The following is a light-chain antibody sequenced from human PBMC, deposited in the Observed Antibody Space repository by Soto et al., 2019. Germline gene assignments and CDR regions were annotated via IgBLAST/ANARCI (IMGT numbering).Light chain of an antibody. Sequence: EFVLTQSPGTLSLSPGERATLSFRASQSVSSSYLAWYQQKPGQAPRLLIYGASSRATGIPDRFSGSGSETDFTLTISRLEPEDFAVYYCQQYGSSPRTFGQGTMVDVK. CDR2: GAS. CDR3: QQYGSSPRT. CDR1: QSVSSSY. J-gene: IGKJ1*01. V-gene: IGKV3-20*01.